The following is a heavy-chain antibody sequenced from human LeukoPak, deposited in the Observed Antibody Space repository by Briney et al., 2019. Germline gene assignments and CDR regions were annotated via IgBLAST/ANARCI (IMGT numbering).Heavy chain of an antibody. CDR1: GGTFSSYA. Sequence: SVKVSCKASGGTFSSYAISWVRQAPGQGLEWMGGIIPIFGTANYAQKFQGRVTITGDESTSTAYMELSSLRSEDTAVYYCARDGPLFGESPLYYMDVWGKGTTVTVS. CDR3: ARDGPLFGESPLYYMDV. CDR2: IIPIFGTA. V-gene: IGHV1-69*13. J-gene: IGHJ6*03. D-gene: IGHD3-10*02.